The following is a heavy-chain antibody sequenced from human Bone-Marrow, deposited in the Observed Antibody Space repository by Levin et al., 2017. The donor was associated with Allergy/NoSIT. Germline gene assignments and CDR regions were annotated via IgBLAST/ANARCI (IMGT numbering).Heavy chain of an antibody. Sequence: GESLKISCKASGYTFTGYYLHWVRQAPGQGLEWMGWINPNSGGTNYAQKFQGRVTMTSDTFISTAYMELSRLRSDDTAVYSCAGEATIFGGGDGLDVWGQGTTVTVSS. CDR2: INPNSGGT. J-gene: IGHJ6*02. V-gene: IGHV1-2*02. CDR3: AGEATIFGGGDGLDV. D-gene: IGHD3-3*01. CDR1: GYTFTGYY.